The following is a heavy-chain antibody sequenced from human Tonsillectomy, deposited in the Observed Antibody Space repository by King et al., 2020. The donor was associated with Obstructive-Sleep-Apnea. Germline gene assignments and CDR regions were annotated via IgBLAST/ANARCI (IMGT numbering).Heavy chain of an antibody. V-gene: IGHV3-33*01. CDR2: IWFDESNK. D-gene: IGHD3-9*01. Sequence: VQLVESGGGVLQPGRSLRLSCAASGFTFSNYVMHWVRQAPGKGLEWVAVIWFDESNKYYADSVKGRFTISRDNSKNTLYLHMNSLRAEDTAVYYCARGDYDILSGLGMDVWGQGATVTVSS. CDR1: GFTFSNYV. CDR3: ARGDYDILSGLGMDV. J-gene: IGHJ6*02.